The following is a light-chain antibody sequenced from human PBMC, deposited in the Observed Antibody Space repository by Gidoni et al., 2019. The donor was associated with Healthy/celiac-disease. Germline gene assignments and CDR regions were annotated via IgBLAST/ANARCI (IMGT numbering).Light chain of an antibody. CDR3: QQSYSTLWT. CDR1: QSISSY. CDR2: AAS. Sequence: DIQMTQSPSSLSASVGDRVTITCRASQSISSYLNWYQQKPGQAPKLLIYAASSLQSGVPSRFSGIGSGTDFTLTISSLQPEDFATYYCQQSYSTLWTFGQGTKVEIK. J-gene: IGKJ1*01. V-gene: IGKV1-39*01.